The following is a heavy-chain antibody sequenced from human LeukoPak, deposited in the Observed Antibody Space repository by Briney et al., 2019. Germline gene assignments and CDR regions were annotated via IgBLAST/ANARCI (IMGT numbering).Heavy chain of an antibody. CDR2: INPSSGGT. V-gene: IGHV1-2*02. D-gene: IGHD5-12*01. J-gene: IGHJ4*02. CDR3: ARDLSSMTIVATTNAFDY. Sequence: ASVKVSCKASGCTFTGYYMHWVRQAPGQGLEWMGWINPSSGGTNYAQKFQGRVTMTRDTSISTAYMELSRLRSDDTAVYYCARDLSSMTIVATTNAFDYWGQGTLVTVSS. CDR1: GCTFTGYY.